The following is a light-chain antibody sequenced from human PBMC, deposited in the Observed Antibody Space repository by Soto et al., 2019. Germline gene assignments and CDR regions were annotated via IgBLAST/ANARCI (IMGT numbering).Light chain of an antibody. CDR3: QQYNNWPRAT. V-gene: IGKV3D-15*01. Sequence: MTQSPSTLSASVGDRVTITCRASQSINRHLAWYRQKPGQAPRLLIYDASNRATGIPARFSGSGSGTEFNLTISSLQSEDFGVYYCQQYNNWPRATFGGGTKVDIK. CDR2: DAS. J-gene: IGKJ4*01. CDR1: QSINRH.